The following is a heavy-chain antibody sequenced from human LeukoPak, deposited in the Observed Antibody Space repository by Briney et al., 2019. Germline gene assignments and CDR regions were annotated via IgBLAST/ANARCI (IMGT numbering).Heavy chain of an antibody. CDR2: ISGSGGST. D-gene: IGHD2-2*01. J-gene: IGHJ6*02. CDR3: AKSIVVVPAAMYGYYYGMDV. CDR1: GFTFSSYA. V-gene: IGHV3-23*01. Sequence: GGSLRLSCAASGFTFSSYAMSWVRQAPGKGLEWVSAISGSGGSTYYADSVKGRLTISRDNSKNTLYLQMNSLRAEDTAVYYCAKSIVVVPAAMYGYYYGMDVWGQGTTVTVSS.